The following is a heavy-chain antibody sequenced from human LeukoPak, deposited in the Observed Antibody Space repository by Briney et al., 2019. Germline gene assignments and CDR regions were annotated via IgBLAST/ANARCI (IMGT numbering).Heavy chain of an antibody. Sequence: GRSLRLSCAASGFTLSSYGMHWVRQAPGKGLEWVAVISYDGSNTYYADSVKGRFTISRDNSENTLFLQMNSLRTEDTAVYYCAKKAAGADWSVVYWGQGTLVTVSS. J-gene: IGHJ4*02. CDR2: ISYDGSNT. CDR1: GFTLSSYG. D-gene: IGHD3-3*01. CDR3: AKKAAGADWSVVY. V-gene: IGHV3-30*18.